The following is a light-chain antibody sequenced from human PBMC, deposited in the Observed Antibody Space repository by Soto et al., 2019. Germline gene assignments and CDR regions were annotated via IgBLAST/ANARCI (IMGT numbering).Light chain of an antibody. Sequence: QSALTQPASVSGSPGQSITIPCTGTSNDIGGYNYVSWYQQHPGKVPKLMIFDVSYRPSGISDRFPCSKSGNTASLTVSGLQPEDEADYYCSSYGASSTLFGGGTKVTVL. CDR3: SSYGASSTL. V-gene: IGLV2-14*03. J-gene: IGLJ2*01. CDR2: DVS. CDR1: SNDIGGYNY.